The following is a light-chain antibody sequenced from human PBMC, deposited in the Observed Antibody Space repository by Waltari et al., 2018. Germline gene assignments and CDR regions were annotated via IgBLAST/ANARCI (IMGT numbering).Light chain of an antibody. V-gene: IGKV1-39*01. CDR3: QQTYSALCCT. CDR1: HNIGTF. J-gene: IGKJ2*02. Sequence: DIQMTQSPVSLSASVGDTVTITCRASHNIGTFLSWYQQRPAKAPTVLIYAASTLQRGVQSRFSGSGYGTDFTLTIFSLQPEDFATYFCQQTYSALCCTFGQGTKLEIK. CDR2: AAS.